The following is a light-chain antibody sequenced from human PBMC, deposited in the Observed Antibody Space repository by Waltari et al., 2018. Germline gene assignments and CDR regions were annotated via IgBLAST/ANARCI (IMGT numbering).Light chain of an antibody. J-gene: IGKJ1*01. V-gene: IGKV2-30*02. CDR3: MQATQWPLT. CDR2: KVF. Sequence: DVVMTQSPLSLPVPLGQPATISCWSRQSLVPSDGKTYLNWFHQRQGQSPRRLSYKVFNRDSGVPDRFSGSGSGTDFTLKISRVEAEDVGTYYCMQATQWPLTFGQGTKGEIK. CDR1: QSLVPSDGKTY.